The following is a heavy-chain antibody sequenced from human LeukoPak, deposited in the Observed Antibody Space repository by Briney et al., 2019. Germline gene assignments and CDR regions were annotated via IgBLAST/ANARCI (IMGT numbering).Heavy chain of an antibody. J-gene: IGHJ4*02. Sequence: PGRFLRLSCAASGFTFSSYAMHWVRQAPGKGLEWVAVISYDGSNKYYADSVKGRFTISRDNSKNTLYLQMNSLRAEDTAVYYCARDFHGPIAVAADYWGQGTLVTVSS. CDR2: ISYDGSNK. D-gene: IGHD6-19*01. CDR1: GFTFSSYA. CDR3: ARDFHGPIAVAADY. V-gene: IGHV3-30-3*01.